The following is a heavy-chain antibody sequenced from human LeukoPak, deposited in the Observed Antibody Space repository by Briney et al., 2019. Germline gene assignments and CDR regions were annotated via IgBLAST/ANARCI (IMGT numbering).Heavy chain of an antibody. CDR2: ISAYNGNT. J-gene: IGHJ4*02. V-gene: IGHV1-18*01. Sequence: GASVKVSCKASGYTFTSYAMNWVRQAPGQGLEWMGWISAYNGNTNYAQKLQGRVTMTTDTSTSTAYMELRSLRSDDTAVYYCARDFARLYYYDSSGYLDYWGQGTLVTVSS. CDR1: GYTFTSYA. D-gene: IGHD3-22*01. CDR3: ARDFARLYYYDSSGYLDY.